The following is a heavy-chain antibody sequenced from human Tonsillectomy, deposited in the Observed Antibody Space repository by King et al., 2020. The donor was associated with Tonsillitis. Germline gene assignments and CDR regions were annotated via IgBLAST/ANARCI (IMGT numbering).Heavy chain of an antibody. CDR2: ILYDGSNK. Sequence: VQLVESGGGVVQPGGSLRLSCAASGFTFSSHGIHWVRQAPGKGLEWVAFILYDGSNKYYADSVKGRFTISRDNSKNTLYLQMNSLRAEDTAVFYCAKDLELAATSIPPYFCMHVWGQGPTVTVSS. V-gene: IGHV3-30*02. CDR1: GFTFSSHG. D-gene: IGHD6-25*01. CDR3: AKDLELAATSIPPYFCMHV. J-gene: IGHJ6*02.